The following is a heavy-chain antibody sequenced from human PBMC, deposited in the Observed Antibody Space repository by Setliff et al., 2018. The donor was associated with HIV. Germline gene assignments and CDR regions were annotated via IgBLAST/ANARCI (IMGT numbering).Heavy chain of an antibody. V-gene: IGHV4-34*01. CDR3: ARGLVGYNTNHRWSNWFDS. D-gene: IGHD1-1*01. J-gene: IGHJ5*01. Sequence: SLTCAVYGGSFSGYWWSWIRQLPGKGLDWIAEIDQGGSANHNPSLKSRLTISVDTFKNQFSLKLRSMTAADSAVYYCARGLVGYNTNHRWSNWFDSWGQGTLVTVSS. CDR2: IDQGGSA. CDR1: GGSFSGYW.